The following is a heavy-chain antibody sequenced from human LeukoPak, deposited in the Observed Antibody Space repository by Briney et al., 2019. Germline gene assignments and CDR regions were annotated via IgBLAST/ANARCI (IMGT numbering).Heavy chain of an antibody. Sequence: GGSLRLSCAASGFTFSSYSMNWVRQAPGKGLEWVSSISSSSSYIYYADSVKGRFTISRDNAKNSLYLQMNSLRAEDTAVYYCARDGSGSYFTVFDAFDIWGQGTMVTVSS. CDR2: ISSSSSYI. J-gene: IGHJ3*02. V-gene: IGHV3-21*01. D-gene: IGHD1-26*01. CDR1: GFTFSSYS. CDR3: ARDGSGSYFTVFDAFDI.